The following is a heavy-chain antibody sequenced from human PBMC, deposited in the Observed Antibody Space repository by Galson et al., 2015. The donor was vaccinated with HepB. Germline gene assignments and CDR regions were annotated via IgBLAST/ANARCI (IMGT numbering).Heavy chain of an antibody. D-gene: IGHD2-2*01. J-gene: IGHJ5*01. CDR2: ITPGGKT. CDR1: GTSLNDYY. Sequence: ETLSLTCAVFGTSLNDYYWNWVRQPPGKELEWIGEITPGGKTDYNPSLKSRVTMSIDTTKNQFSLKLTSVTAADTAVYYCARGPTRGGWFDSWGRGTLVTVSS. V-gene: IGHV4-34*01. CDR3: ARGPTRGGWFDS.